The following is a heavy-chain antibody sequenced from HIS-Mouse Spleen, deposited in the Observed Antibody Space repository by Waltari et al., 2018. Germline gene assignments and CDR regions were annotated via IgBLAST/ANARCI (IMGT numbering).Heavy chain of an antibody. CDR2: ISYDGSNK. CDR3: ARAYRDSSSCDY. Sequence: QVQLVESGGGVVQPGRSLRLSCAASGFTFSSYAMHWVRQAPGKGLEWVAVISYDGSNKYYADSVKGRFTISRDNSKNTLYLQMNSLRAEDTAVYYCARAYRDSSSCDYWGQGTLVTVSS. V-gene: IGHV3-30*04. CDR1: GFTFSSYA. J-gene: IGHJ4*02. D-gene: IGHD6-6*01.